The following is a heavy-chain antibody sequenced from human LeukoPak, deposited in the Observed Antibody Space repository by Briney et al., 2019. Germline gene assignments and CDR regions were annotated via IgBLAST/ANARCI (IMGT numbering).Heavy chain of an antibody. CDR3: ASTEITYYDILTY. CDR2: INPNSGGT. V-gene: IGHV1-2*02. D-gene: IGHD3-9*01. CDR1: GYKFTKFY. Sequence: GASVKVSCKATGYKFTKFYMHWVRQAPGQGLEWMGWINPNSGGTNYAQKFQGRVTMTRDTSISTAYMELSRPRSDDTAVYYCASTEITYYDILTYWGQGTLVTVSS. J-gene: IGHJ4*02.